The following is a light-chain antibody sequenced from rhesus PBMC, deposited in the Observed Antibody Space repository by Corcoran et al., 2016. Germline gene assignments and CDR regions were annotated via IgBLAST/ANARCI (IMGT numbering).Light chain of an antibody. V-gene: IGKV3-17*02. J-gene: IGKJ4*01. CDR2: DAS. CDR3: QQESNWSLT. Sequence: EIVMTQSPGTLSLSPGERATLSCRASQSVSSRLAWYQQKPGQAPRLLIYDASRRVTGIPEMFSGSGSGTDFTLTITRLEPEDVAVYFCQQESNWSLTFGGGTKVEIK. CDR1: QSVSSR.